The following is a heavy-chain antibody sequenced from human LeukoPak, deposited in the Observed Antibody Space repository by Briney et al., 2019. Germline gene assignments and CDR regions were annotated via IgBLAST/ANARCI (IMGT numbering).Heavy chain of an antibody. Sequence: SGTLSLTCTVSGGSISSGGYYWSWIRQHPGKGLEWIGYIYYSGSTYYNPSLKSRVTISVDTSKNQFSLKLSSVTAADTAVYYCARRRTYYYDSSGYYYVYAFDIWGQGTMVTLS. J-gene: IGHJ3*02. CDR2: IYYSGST. CDR3: ARRRTYYYDSSGYYYVYAFDI. D-gene: IGHD3-22*01. V-gene: IGHV4-31*03. CDR1: GGSISSGGYY.